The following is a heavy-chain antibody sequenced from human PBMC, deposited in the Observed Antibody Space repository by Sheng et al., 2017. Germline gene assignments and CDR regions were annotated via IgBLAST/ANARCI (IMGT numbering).Heavy chain of an antibody. CDR3: AGLPPRRVVVAATAMV. CDR1: GGSFSGYY. CDR2: INHSGST. V-gene: IGHV4-34*01. Sequence: QVQLQQWGAGLLKPSETLSLTCAVYGGSFSGYYWSWIRQPPTGRGLEWIGEINHSGSTNYNPSLKSRVTISVDTSKNQFSLKLSSVTAADTAVYYCAGLPPRRVVVAATAMVWGQGTLVTVSS. D-gene: IGHD2-15*01. J-gene: IGHJ4*02.